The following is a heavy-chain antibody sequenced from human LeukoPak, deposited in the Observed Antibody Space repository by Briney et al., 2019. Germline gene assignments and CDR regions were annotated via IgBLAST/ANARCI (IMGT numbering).Heavy chain of an antibody. CDR1: GYSISSGNY. J-gene: IGHJ4*02. Sequence: SETLSLTCSVSGYSISSGNYWGWIRQPPGKGLGWIGSIHYSGNTYYNPSLKSRLTILLDTSKNQFSLNLRSVTAADTAVYYCVRVIVYFGSGSYYYWGQGTLVTVSS. CDR2: IHYSGNT. CDR3: VRVIVYFGSGSYYY. V-gene: IGHV4-38-2*02. D-gene: IGHD3-10*01.